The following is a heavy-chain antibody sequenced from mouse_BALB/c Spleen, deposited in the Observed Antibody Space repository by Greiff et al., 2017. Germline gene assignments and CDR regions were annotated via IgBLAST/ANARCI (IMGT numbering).Heavy chain of an antibody. J-gene: IGHJ4*01. CDR1: GFTFSSYA. CDR3: ARYGSHAMDY. V-gene: IGHV5-9-4*01. D-gene: IGHD1-1*01. CDR2: ISSGGSYT. Sequence: DVMLVESGGGLVKPGGSLKLSCAASGFTFSSYAMSWVRQSPEKRLEWVAEISSGGSYTYYPDTVTGRFTISRDNAKNTLYLEMSSLRSEDTAMYYCARYGSHAMDYWGQGTSVTVSS.